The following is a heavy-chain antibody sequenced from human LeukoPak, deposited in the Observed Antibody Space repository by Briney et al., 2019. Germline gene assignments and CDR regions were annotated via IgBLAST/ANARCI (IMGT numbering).Heavy chain of an antibody. Sequence: GGSLRLSCAASGFTFDDYVMSWVRHAPGKGLEGVSGINWNGGITGYADSVKGRFTIYRDNAKNSLYLQMNSLRAEDTALYHCARTPDEGSSPYYFDYWGQGTLVTVSS. V-gene: IGHV3-20*01. CDR2: INWNGGIT. CDR3: ARTPDEGSSPYYFDY. D-gene: IGHD6-19*01. CDR1: GFTFDDYV. J-gene: IGHJ4*02.